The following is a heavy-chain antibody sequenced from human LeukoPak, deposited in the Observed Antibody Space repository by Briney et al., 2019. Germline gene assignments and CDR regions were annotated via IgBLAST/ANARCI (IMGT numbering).Heavy chain of an antibody. V-gene: IGHV1-2*02. CDR1: GYTFTGYY. J-gene: IGHJ4*02. Sequence: ASVKVSCKASGYTFTGYYMHWVRQAPGQGLEWMGWINPNSGGTNCAQKFQGRVTMTRDTSINTAYMELSSLRFDDTAVYYCAKADRLVATIIGGPEDYWGQGTLVTVSS. CDR2: INPNSGGT. D-gene: IGHD5-12*01. CDR3: AKADRLVATIIGGPEDY.